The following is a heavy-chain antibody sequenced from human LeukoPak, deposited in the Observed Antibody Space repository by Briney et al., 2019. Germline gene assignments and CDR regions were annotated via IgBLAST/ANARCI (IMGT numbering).Heavy chain of an antibody. V-gene: IGHV3-21*01. J-gene: IGHJ4*02. CDR1: GSTFSSYS. D-gene: IGHD3-16*01. CDR2: ISGSSTSI. Sequence: PGGSLRLSCAASGSTFSSYSMNWVRQTPGKGLEWVSSISGSSTSIWYADSVKGRFTISRDNAKNSLYPQMNSLRAEDTAVYYCAAGGSFDYWGQGTLVTVSS. CDR3: AAGGSFDY.